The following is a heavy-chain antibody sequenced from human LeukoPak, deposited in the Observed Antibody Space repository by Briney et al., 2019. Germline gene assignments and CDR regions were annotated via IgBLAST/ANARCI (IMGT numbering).Heavy chain of an antibody. Sequence: GGSLRLSCAASGFTFTSYGMHWVRQAPGKGLEWVAFIWYDGTNKYYADSVKGRFTISRDNSNNILYLQMDRLRAEDTAVYYCATQFRPAYYYDSRAYWGYFDSWGRGTMVTVPS. CDR1: GFTFTSYG. CDR3: ATQFRPAYYYDSRAYWGYFDS. J-gene: IGHJ4*02. D-gene: IGHD3-22*01. CDR2: IWYDGTNK. V-gene: IGHV3-30*02.